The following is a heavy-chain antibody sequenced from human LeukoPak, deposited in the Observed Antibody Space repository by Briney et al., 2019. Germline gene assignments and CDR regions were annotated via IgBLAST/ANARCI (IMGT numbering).Heavy chain of an antibody. D-gene: IGHD6-13*01. V-gene: IGHV4-38-2*02. CDR2: IYHSGST. CDR1: GYSISSGYY. J-gene: IGHJ4*02. Sequence: PSETLSLTCTVSGYSISSGYYWGWIRQPPGKGLEWIGSIYHSGSTYYNPSLKSRVTISVDTSKNQFSLKLSSVTAADTAVYYCAREYPRTVPAGTPIFDYWGQGTLVTVSS. CDR3: AREYPRTVPAGTPIFDY.